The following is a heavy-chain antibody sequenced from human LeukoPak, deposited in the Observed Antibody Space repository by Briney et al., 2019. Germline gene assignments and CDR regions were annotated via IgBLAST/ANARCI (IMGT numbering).Heavy chain of an antibody. Sequence: GRSLRLSCAASGFTFSSYGMHWVRQAPGKGLEWVAVISYDGSSKYYADSVKGRFTISRDNSKNTLYLQMNSLRAEDTAAYYCAKDSYYYGSGSNFDYWGQGTLVTVSS. V-gene: IGHV3-30*18. CDR1: GFTFSSYG. CDR3: AKDSYYYGSGSNFDY. CDR2: ISYDGSSK. J-gene: IGHJ4*02. D-gene: IGHD3-10*01.